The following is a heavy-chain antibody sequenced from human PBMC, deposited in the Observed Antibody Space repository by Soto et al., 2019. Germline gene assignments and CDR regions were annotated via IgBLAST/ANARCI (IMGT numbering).Heavy chain of an antibody. CDR2: MNPNSGGS. J-gene: IGHJ3*01. Sequence: QVHLVQSGAEVKKPGASVKVSCMASGYNFIAQNIHWVRQAPGLGLEWMGKMNPNSGGSDYAQEFQGMVTVTRDTSMSTVYRELTSLKSDDTAVYYCARELHLNSPSAAFDLWGQGTMVIVSS. V-gene: IGHV1-2*02. CDR3: ARELHLNSPSAAFDL. CDR1: GYNFIAQN. D-gene: IGHD1-26*01.